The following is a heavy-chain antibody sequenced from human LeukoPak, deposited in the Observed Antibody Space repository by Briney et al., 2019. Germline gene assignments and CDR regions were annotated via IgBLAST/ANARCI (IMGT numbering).Heavy chain of an antibody. Sequence: PGESLRLSCAASGFTFSRDSMNWVRQAPGKGLEWVSYINGGGSPIFYADSVRGRFTISRDNAKNSLHLQMNSLRAEDTAVYYCVRDNPRCCGVIPANIDDYWGQGTLVTVSS. CDR2: INGGGSPI. D-gene: IGHD2-21*01. V-gene: IGHV3-48*01. J-gene: IGHJ4*02. CDR3: VRDNPRCCGVIPANIDDY. CDR1: GFTFSRDS.